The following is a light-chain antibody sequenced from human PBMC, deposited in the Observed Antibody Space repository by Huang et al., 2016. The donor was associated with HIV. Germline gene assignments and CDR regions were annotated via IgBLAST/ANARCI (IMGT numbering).Light chain of an antibody. J-gene: IGKJ1*01. CDR1: QDIRDD. V-gene: IGKV1-6*01. CDR3: LQNNNYPWT. Sequence: AIQMTQSPSSLSASVGDRVTVTCRAGQDIRDDLAWYQYKPGKAPKLIIYGASTLQTGVPSRFSGSGSGTDFTLTINSLRPEDFATYYCLQNNNYPWTFGQGTKVEIK. CDR2: GAS.